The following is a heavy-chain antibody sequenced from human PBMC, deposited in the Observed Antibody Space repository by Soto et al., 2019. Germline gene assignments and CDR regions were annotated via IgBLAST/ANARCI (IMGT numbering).Heavy chain of an antibody. CDR3: ARHATYYYDSSGYYSYYYYYYGMDV. V-gene: IGHV5-51*01. CDR1: GYSFTSYW. Sequence: GVSLKISCKGSGYSFTSYWIGWVRQMPGKGLEWMGIIYPGDSDTRYSPSFQGQVTISADKSISTAYLQWSSLKASDTAMYYCARHATYYYDSSGYYSYYYYYYGMDVWGQGTTVTVSS. D-gene: IGHD3-22*01. J-gene: IGHJ6*02. CDR2: IYPGDSDT.